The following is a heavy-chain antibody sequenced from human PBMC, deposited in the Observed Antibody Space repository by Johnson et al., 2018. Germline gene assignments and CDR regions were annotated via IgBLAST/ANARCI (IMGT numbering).Heavy chain of an antibody. Sequence: QVQLVESGGGVVQPGRSXRLSCAASGFTFRSYGMHWVRQAPGKGLEWVAIIWYDGSNKYYADSVKGRFTISRDNSKNTLYLQMNSLRAEDTAVYYCARVSGSSGYYYSAFDIWGQGTMVTVSS. CDR3: ARVSGSSGYYYSAFDI. D-gene: IGHD3-22*01. CDR1: GFTFRSYG. CDR2: IWYDGSNK. V-gene: IGHV3-33*01. J-gene: IGHJ3*02.